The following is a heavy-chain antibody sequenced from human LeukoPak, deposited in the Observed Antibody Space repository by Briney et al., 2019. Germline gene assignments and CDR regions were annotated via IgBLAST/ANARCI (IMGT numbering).Heavy chain of an antibody. CDR3: ARDPRGGYFGSGSYSEWYFDL. D-gene: IGHD3-10*01. CDR2: ISGSGGST. Sequence: GGSLRLSCAASGFTFSSYAMSWVRQAPGKGLEWVSAISGSGGSTYYADSVKGRFTISRDNSKNTLYLQMNSLRAEDTAVYYCARDPRGGYFGSGSYSEWYFDLWGRGTLVTVSS. V-gene: IGHV3-23*01. J-gene: IGHJ2*01. CDR1: GFTFSSYA.